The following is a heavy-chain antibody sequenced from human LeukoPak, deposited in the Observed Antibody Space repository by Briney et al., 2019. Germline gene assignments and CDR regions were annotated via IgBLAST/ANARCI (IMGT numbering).Heavy chain of an antibody. CDR3: ARDRGYSYAKKSSYYYYMDV. Sequence: ASVKVSCKASGGTFGSYAISWVRQAPGQGLEWMGGIIPIFGTANYAQKFQGRVTINADEFTSTVYMELYSLTSEDTAVYYCARDRGYSYAKKSSYYYYMDVWGKGTTVTISS. J-gene: IGHJ6*03. D-gene: IGHD5-18*01. CDR1: GGTFGSYA. V-gene: IGHV1-69*13. CDR2: IIPIFGTA.